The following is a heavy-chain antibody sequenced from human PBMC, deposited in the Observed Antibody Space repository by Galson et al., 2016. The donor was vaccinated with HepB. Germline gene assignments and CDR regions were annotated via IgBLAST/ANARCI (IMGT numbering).Heavy chain of an antibody. V-gene: IGHV4-59*01. CDR3: ARGSSPNDR. J-gene: IGHJ5*02. D-gene: IGHD6-13*01. CDR1: GGSIMNYY. Sequence: ETLSLTCTVSGGSIMNYYWSWIRQSPGKGLEYIGYVYYTGSTNYSPPLKSRVAMSVDTSRNQFSLKVNSVTAADTAVYYCARGSSPNDRWGQGTLVTVSS. CDR2: VYYTGST.